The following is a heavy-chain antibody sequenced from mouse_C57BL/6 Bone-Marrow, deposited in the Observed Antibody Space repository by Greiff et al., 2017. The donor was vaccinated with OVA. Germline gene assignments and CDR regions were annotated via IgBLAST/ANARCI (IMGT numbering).Heavy chain of an antibody. J-gene: IGHJ4*01. D-gene: IGHD1-1*01. CDR3: ARDRYYYGSSSYYAMDY. CDR1: GFTFSDYY. V-gene: IGHV5-16*01. Sequence: EVKVVESEGGLVQPGSSMKLSCTASGFTFSDYYMAWVRQVPEKGLEWVANINYDGSSTYYLDSLKSRFIISRDNAKNILYLQMSSLKSEDTATYYCARDRYYYGSSSYYAMDYWGQGTSVTVSS. CDR2: INYDGSST.